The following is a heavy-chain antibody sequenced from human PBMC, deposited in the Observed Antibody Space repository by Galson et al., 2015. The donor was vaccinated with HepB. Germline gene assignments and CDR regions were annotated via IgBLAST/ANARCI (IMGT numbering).Heavy chain of an antibody. CDR3: ARASGSGSYYKSYYYYYMDV. CDR1: GFTVSSNY. J-gene: IGHJ6*03. V-gene: IGHV3-66*01. D-gene: IGHD3-10*01. CDR2: IYSGGST. Sequence: SLRLSCAASGFTVSSNYMSWVRQAPGKGLEWVSVIYSGGSTYYADSVKGRFTISRDNSKNTLYLQMNSLRAEDTAVYYCARASGSGSYYKSYYYYYMDVWGKGTTVTVSS.